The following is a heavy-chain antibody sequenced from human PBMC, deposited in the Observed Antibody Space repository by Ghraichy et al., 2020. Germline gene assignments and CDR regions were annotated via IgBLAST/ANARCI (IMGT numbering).Heavy chain of an antibody. Sequence: ASVKVSCKASGYTFTSYGFSWVRLAPGQGLAWMGWISAHNTNANYAQRFQDRVNMTTDTSTRMAYMELRSLRSDDTAVYYCARSASRRRTVTTMTGHKYYYSAMAVWGQGTSVTVSS. J-gene: IGHJ6*02. CDR1: GYTFTSYG. V-gene: IGHV1-18*04. D-gene: IGHD4-17*01. CDR3: ARSASRRRTVTTMTGHKYYYSAMAV. CDR2: ISAHNTNA.